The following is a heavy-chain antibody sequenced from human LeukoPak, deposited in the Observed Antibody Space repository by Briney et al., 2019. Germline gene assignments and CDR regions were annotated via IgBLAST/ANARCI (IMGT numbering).Heavy chain of an antibody. CDR2: ISYDGDSK. V-gene: IGHV3-30-3*01. J-gene: IGHJ4*02. CDR1: GFIFRNYA. CDR3: ARAMHFDY. Sequence: PGRSLRLSCAASGFIFRNYAMHWVRQAPGKGLEWVAVISYDGDSKYYADSVKGRFTISRDNSKNTLYLQMNSLRAEDTAVYYCARAMHFDYWGQGTLVTVSS.